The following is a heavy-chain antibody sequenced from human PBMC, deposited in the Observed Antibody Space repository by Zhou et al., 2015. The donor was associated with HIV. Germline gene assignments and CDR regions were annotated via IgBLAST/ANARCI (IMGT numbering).Heavy chain of an antibody. V-gene: IGHV1-8*01. CDR2: MNPNSGHT. J-gene: IGHJ2*01. Sequence: QVQLLQSGAEVKMPGASVKLSCKAVGYTFTTHDIDWVRQAPGQGLEWMGWMNPNSGHTGYAPRFQGRVTMTRDTSIGTAYMELTSLRSDDTAVYYCARDRGGATRPGWRYFDLWGRGTLVTVSS. CDR3: ARDRGGATRPGWRYFDL. D-gene: IGHD3-16*01. CDR1: GYTFTTHD.